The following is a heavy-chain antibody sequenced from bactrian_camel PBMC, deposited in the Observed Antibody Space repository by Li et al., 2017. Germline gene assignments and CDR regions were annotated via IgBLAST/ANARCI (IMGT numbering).Heavy chain of an antibody. CDR1: GSTFSNYY. CDR3: VTGIWSMFP. J-gene: IGHJ6*01. Sequence: QVQLVESGGDLVQPGGSLRLSCAASGSTFSNYYMNWVRQAPGKGLEWVSGIEKDGRNTYYADSVKVRFTISRDNVKSTLHLEMNSLKSEDTALYYCVTGIWSMFPWGQGTQVTVS. V-gene: IGHV3-2*01. CDR2: IEKDGRNT. D-gene: IGHD8*01.